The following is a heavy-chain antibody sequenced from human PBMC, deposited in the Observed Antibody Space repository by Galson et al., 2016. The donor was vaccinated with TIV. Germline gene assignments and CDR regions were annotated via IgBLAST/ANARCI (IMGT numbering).Heavy chain of an antibody. J-gene: IGHJ6*02. CDR3: ATSTVGENIYYYGMDV. Sequence: SLRLSCAASGISFSRNAMHWVRQAPGRGLEWVAVISYDGTNKYYADSVKGRLTISRDNSKNKLYPQMDSLKTEDTAVYYCATSTVGENIYYYGMDVWGRGTTVTVSS. V-gene: IGHV3-30-3*01. CDR2: ISYDGTNK. CDR1: GISFSRNA. D-gene: IGHD3-10*01.